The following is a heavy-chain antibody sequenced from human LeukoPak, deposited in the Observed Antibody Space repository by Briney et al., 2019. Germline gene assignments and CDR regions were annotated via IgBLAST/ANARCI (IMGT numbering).Heavy chain of an antibody. D-gene: IGHD5-24*01. Sequence: PSETLSLTCAVYGGSFSGYYWSWIRQPPGKGLEWIGEINHSGSTNYNPSLKSRVTISVDTSKNQFSLKLSSVTAADTAVYYCATTTEMATISFWGQGTLVTVSS. CDR2: INHSGST. CDR1: GGSFSGYY. J-gene: IGHJ4*02. CDR3: ATTTEMATISF. V-gene: IGHV4-34*01.